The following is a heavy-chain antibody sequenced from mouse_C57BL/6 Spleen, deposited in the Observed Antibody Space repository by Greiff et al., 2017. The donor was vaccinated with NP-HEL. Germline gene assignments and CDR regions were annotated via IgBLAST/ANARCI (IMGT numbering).Heavy chain of an antibody. D-gene: IGHD1-1*01. V-gene: IGHV1-15*01. Sequence: QVQLKESGAELVRPGASVTLSCKASGYTFTDYEMHWVKQTPVHGLEWIGAIDPETGGTAYNQKFKGKAILTADKSSSTAYMELRSLTSEDSAVYYCTRPYYGSSLYYAMDYWGQGTSVTVSS. CDR3: TRPYYGSSLYYAMDY. CDR1: GYTFTDYE. CDR2: IDPETGGT. J-gene: IGHJ4*01.